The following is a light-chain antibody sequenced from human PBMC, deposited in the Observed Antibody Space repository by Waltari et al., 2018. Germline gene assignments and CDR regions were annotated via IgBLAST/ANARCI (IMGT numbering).Light chain of an antibody. CDR1: QSVSSGY. V-gene: IGKV3-20*01. Sequence: EIVLTQSPGTLSLSPGERATLSCRASQSVSSGYLAWYQQEPGQAPSLLIYGASNRAAGIPDRFSGGGSGTDFTLTISRLEPEDFAVYYCQHYRSSPPPFGQGTNVEIK. CDR3: QHYRSSPPP. J-gene: IGKJ1*01. CDR2: GAS.